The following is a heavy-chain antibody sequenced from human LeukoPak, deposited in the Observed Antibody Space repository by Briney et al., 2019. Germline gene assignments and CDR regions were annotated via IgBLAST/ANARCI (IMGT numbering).Heavy chain of an antibody. Sequence: GGSLRLSCAASGFTFSSYAMSWVRQAPGKGLEWVSAISGSGGSTYYADSVKGRFTISRDNSKNTLYLQMNSLRAEDTAVYHCAKDLNPREAGATIDYWGQGTLVTVSS. CDR1: GFTFSSYA. CDR2: ISGSGGST. J-gene: IGHJ4*02. CDR3: AKDLNPREAGATIDY. D-gene: IGHD1-26*01. V-gene: IGHV3-23*01.